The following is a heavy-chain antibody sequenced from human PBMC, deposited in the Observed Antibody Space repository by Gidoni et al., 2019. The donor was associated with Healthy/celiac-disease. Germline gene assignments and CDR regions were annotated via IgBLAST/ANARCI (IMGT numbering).Heavy chain of an antibody. CDR1: GFTFSSYA. V-gene: IGHV3-23*04. J-gene: IGHJ3*02. Sequence: EVQLVESGGGLVQPGGSLRLSCAASGFTFSSYAMSWVRQAPGKGLEWVSAISGSGGRTYYADSVKGRFTISRDNSKNTLYLQMNSLRAEDTAVYYCAKDDSSGYYWGDAFDIWGQGTMVTVSS. D-gene: IGHD3-22*01. CDR2: ISGSGGRT. CDR3: AKDDSSGYYWGDAFDI.